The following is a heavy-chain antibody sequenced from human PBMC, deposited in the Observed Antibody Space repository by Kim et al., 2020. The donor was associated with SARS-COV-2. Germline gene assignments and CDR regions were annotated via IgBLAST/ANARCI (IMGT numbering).Heavy chain of an antibody. V-gene: IGHV1-18*01. CDR2: IITSNGGT. CDR1: GYTFNTYG. J-gene: IGHJ4*02. CDR3: VRHRGPVDGTRWGSY. Sequence: ASVKVSCETSGYTFNTYGFDWVRQAPGQGLEWMGRIITSNGGTIYAQKFRGRVTLTTDTYTSTAYMDLDSLTSDDTAVYYCVRHRGPVDGTRWGSYWGQGTLVTVSS. D-gene: IGHD3-10*01.